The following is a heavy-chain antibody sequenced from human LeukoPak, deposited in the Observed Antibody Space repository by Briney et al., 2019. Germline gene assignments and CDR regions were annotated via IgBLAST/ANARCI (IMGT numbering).Heavy chain of an antibody. D-gene: IGHD6-13*01. V-gene: IGHV4-34*01. CDR3: ARGWRRPYSSSWYFGAFDI. Sequence: SETLSLTCAVYGGSFSGYYWSWIRQPPGKGLEWIGEINHSGSTNYNPSLKSRVTISVDTSKNQFSLKLSSVTAADTAVYYCARGWRRPYSSSWYFGAFDIWGQGTMVTVS. CDR1: GGSFSGYY. J-gene: IGHJ3*02. CDR2: INHSGST.